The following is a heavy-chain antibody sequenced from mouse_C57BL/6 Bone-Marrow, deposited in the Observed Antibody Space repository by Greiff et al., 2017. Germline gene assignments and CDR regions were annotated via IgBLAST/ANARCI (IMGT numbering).Heavy chain of an antibody. J-gene: IGHJ3*01. CDR3: TTGGYDAWFAY. D-gene: IGHD2-2*01. CDR1: GFNIKDDY. V-gene: IGHV14-4*01. Sequence: VQLQQSGAELVRPGASVKLSCTASGFNIKDDYMHWVKQRPEQGLEWIGWIDPENGDTEYASKFQGKATITADTSSNTAYLQLSSLTSEDTAVYYCTTGGYDAWFAYWGQGTLVTVSA. CDR2: IDPENGDT.